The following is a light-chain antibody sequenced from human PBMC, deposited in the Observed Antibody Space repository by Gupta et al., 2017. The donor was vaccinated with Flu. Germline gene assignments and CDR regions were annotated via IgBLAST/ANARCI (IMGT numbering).Light chain of an antibody. CDR3: SSYTDTVTV. CDR1: SSDVGAYNY. J-gene: IGLJ3*02. CDR2: EVS. V-gene: IGLV2-14*01. Sequence: QSALTQPASVSGSPGQSITISCTGTSSDVGAYNYVSWYQQHPGKAPKLLIYEVSDRPSGVSNRFSGSKSGNTASLTISGLQAEDEADYYCSSYTDTVTVFGGGTNVAVL.